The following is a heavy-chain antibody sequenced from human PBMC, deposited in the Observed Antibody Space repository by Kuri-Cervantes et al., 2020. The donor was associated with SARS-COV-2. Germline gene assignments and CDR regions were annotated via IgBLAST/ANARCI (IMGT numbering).Heavy chain of an antibody. V-gene: IGHV3-11*05. CDR2: ISSSSSYT. J-gene: IGHJ4*02. CDR1: GFTFSDYY. D-gene: IGHD3-10*01. CDR3: ARDLNGGSDY. Sequence: GESLKISCAAFGFTFSDYYMSWIRQAPGKGLEWVSYISSSSSYTNYADSVKGRFTISRDNAKNSLYLQMNSLRAEDTAVYYCARDLNGGSDYWGQGTLVTVSS.